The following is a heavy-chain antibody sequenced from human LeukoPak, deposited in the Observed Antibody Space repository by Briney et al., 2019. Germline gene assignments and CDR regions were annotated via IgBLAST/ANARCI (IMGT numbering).Heavy chain of an antibody. J-gene: IGHJ2*01. CDR3: AKPGLYIAAAGTTHANWYFDL. CDR1: GFTFSSYG. D-gene: IGHD6-13*01. CDR2: ISYDGSNK. V-gene: IGHV3-30*18. Sequence: GRSLRLSCAASGFTFSSYGMHWVRQAPGKGLEWVAVISYDGSNKYYADSVKGRFTISRDNSKNTLYLQMNSLRAEDTAVYYCAKPGLYIAAAGTTHANWYFDLWGRGTLVTVSS.